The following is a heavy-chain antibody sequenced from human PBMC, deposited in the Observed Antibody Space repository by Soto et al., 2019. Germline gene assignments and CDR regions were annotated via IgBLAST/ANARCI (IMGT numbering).Heavy chain of an antibody. J-gene: IGHJ3*02. Sequence: HPGGSLRLSCAASGFTFSSYGMHWVRQAPGKGLEWVAVIWYDGSNKYYADSVKGRFTISRDNSKNKLYLQMNSLRSEDTAVYYCAADPRNYYDSSGYYPRAQFDIWGQGTMVTVS. CDR1: GFTFSSYG. D-gene: IGHD3-22*01. CDR3: AADPRNYYDSSGYYPRAQFDI. CDR2: IWYDGSNK. V-gene: IGHV3-33*01.